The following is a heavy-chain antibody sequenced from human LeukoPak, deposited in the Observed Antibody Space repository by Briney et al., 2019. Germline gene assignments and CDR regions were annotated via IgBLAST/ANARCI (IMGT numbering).Heavy chain of an antibody. Sequence: GGSLRLSCAASGFPFSTYAMRWVRRAPGEGLECVSAIGGSGVGTYYADSVKGRFTISRDNSKTTLDLQMNSLRAEDTAVYYCAKGFSGHDLDFDYWGQGPPVTVSS. V-gene: IGHV3-23*01. J-gene: IGHJ4*02. CDR3: AKGFSGHDLDFDY. D-gene: IGHD5-12*01. CDR2: IGGSGVGT. CDR1: GFPFSTYA.